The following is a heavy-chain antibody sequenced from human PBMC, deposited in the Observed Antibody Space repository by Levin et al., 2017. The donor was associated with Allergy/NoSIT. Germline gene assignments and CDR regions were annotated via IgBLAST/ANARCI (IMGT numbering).Heavy chain of an antibody. D-gene: IGHD3-22*01. Sequence: RPGGSLRLSCAASGSPFSPYAIHWVRQPPGRGLEWVSVISGDGHTQIHADSVKGRFTISRDNSKNTLSLQMTTLRPEDTAVYYCVGGDDTRAEGYFDFWGQGTLVVVSS. V-gene: IGHV3-30-3*01. CDR3: VGGDDTRAEGYFDF. CDR1: GSPFSPYA. CDR2: ISGDGHTQ. J-gene: IGHJ4*02.